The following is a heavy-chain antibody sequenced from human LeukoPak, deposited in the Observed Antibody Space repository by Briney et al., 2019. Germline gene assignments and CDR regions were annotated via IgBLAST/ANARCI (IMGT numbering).Heavy chain of an antibody. V-gene: IGHV3-11*01. CDR2: ISSSGSTI. CDR1: GFTFSDYY. CDR3: ARYRLGERNYYYMDV. Sequence: GGSLRLSCAASGFTFSDYYMSWIRQAPGKGLEWVSYISSSGSTIYYADSAKGRFTISRDNAKNSLYLQMNSLRAEDTAVYYCARYRLGERNYYYMDVWGKGTTVTVSS. D-gene: IGHD3-10*01. J-gene: IGHJ6*03.